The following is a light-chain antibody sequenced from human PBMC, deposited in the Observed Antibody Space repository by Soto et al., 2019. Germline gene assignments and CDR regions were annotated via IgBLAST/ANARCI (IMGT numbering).Light chain of an antibody. CDR3: ISYTSSTTVV. V-gene: IGLV2-14*03. Sequence: QSVLTQPASVSGSPGQSITISCTGTSSDFSDFNYVSWYQQHPGKAPKLMIYDVTKRPAGVSNRFSGSKSGSTASLTISGLQAEDEADYYCISYTSSTTVVIGGGNQLTVL. CDR2: DVT. J-gene: IGLJ2*01. CDR1: SSDFSDFNY.